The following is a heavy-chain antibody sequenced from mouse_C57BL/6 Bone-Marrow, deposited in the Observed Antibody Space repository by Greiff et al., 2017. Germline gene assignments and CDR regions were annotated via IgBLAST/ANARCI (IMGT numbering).Heavy chain of an antibody. D-gene: IGHD1-1*01. V-gene: IGHV1-81*01. Sequence: QVQLQQSGAELARPGASVKLSCKASGYTFTSYGISWVKQRTGQGLEWIGEIYPRSGNTYYNEKFKGKATLTADKSSRTAYMELRSLTSEDSAVYFCSRIPPLFYYSGSSPRWYFDVWGTGTTVTVSS. CDR1: GYTFTSYG. J-gene: IGHJ1*03. CDR2: IYPRSGNT. CDR3: SRIPPLFYYSGSSPRWYFDV.